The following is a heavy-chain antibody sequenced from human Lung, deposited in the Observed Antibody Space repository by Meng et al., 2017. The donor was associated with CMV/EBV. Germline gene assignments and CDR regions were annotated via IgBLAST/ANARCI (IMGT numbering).Heavy chain of an antibody. D-gene: IGHD2-2*01. Sequence: LXCTVSGGSISSYYWSWIRQPPGKGLEWIGYIYYSGSTNYNPSLKSRVTISVDTSKNQFSLKLSSVTAADTAVYYCARDCSSTSCLDAFDIWGQGKXVTVSS. CDR3: ARDCSSTSCLDAFDI. CDR1: GGSISSYY. CDR2: IYYSGST. J-gene: IGHJ3*02. V-gene: IGHV4-59*01.